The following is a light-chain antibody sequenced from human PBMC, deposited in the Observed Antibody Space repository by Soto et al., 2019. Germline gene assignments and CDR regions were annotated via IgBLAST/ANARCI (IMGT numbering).Light chain of an antibody. CDR1: SSDVGGYNS. Sequence: QSPLTQPRSVSGSPGQSVPISCTGTSSDVGGYNSVSWYQQHPGKAPKLMIYDVTKRPSGVPDHFSGSKSGNTASLTISGLQAEDEADYYCCSYAVTYYVFGTGTKVTVL. CDR2: DVT. V-gene: IGLV2-11*01. J-gene: IGLJ1*01. CDR3: CSYAVTYYV.